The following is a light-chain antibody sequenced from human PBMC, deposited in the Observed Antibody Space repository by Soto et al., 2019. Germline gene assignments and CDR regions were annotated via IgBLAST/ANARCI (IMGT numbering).Light chain of an antibody. CDR3: TSFTRDSTYV. CDR2: EVS. J-gene: IGLJ1*01. Sequence: QSVLTQPAPVSGSPGQSITISCTGTSSDVGGYKYVSWYQQVPGKVPKLIIYEVSIRPSGVSYRFSGSKSDNTASLTISGLQAEDEADYYCTSFTRDSTYVFGTGTKLTVL. CDR1: SSDVGGYKY. V-gene: IGLV2-14*01.